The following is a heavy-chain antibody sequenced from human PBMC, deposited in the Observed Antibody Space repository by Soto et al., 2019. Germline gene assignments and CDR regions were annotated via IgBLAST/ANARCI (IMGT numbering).Heavy chain of an antibody. Sequence: QVQLVESGGGVVQPGRSLRLSCAASGFTFSSYGMHWVRQAPGKGLEWVAVIWYDGSNKYYADSVKGRFTISRDNSKNTLYLKMNRQRAEDTAVYYCARDGLGNTSYYYYGMDVWGQGTTVTVSS. CDR3: ARDGLGNTSYYYYGMDV. CDR1: GFTFSSYG. V-gene: IGHV3-33*01. D-gene: IGHD1-26*01. CDR2: IWYDGSNK. J-gene: IGHJ6*02.